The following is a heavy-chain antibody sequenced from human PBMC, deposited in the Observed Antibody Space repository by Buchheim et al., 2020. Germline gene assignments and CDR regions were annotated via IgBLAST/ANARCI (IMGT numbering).Heavy chain of an antibody. CDR2: INHRGNT. Sequence: QVHLQQWGAGLLKPSETLSLTCAVYGGSLSGYYWSWIRQPPGKGLEWIGDINHRGNTNDTPSLKSRVTISIDTSKNQFSLKLSSVTAADTAVYYCARGRLGYCSGGSCYSYVFDIWGQGT. J-gene: IGHJ3*02. D-gene: IGHD2-15*01. CDR1: GGSLSGYY. V-gene: IGHV4-34*01. CDR3: ARGRLGYCSGGSCYSYVFDI.